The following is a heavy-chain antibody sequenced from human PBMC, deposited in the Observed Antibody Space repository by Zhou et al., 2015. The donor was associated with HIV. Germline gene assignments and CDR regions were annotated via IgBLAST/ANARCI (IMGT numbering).Heavy chain of an antibody. CDR1: GFTFENYV. V-gene: IGHV3-74*02. CDR3: TRVKLPGRHFDWLVSPIAY. J-gene: IGHJ4*02. Sequence: EVQLVESGGDLVQPGGSLRLSCRVSGFTFENYVFHWVRHVPGKGLMWVSRVSFDGATTDYADAVQGRFTISRDNAKKTLYLQMNNLRVEDTAVYFCTRVKLPGRHFDWLVSPIAYWGQGTQVTV. D-gene: IGHD3-9*01. CDR2: VSFDGATT.